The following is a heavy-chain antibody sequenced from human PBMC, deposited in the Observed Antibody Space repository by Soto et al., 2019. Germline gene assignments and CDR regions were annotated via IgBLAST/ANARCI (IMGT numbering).Heavy chain of an antibody. CDR3: ASSVKPGGSYRFLGMAFDY. CDR2: IYYSGST. CDR1: GGSISSYY. D-gene: IGHD3-3*01. V-gene: IGHV4-59*08. Sequence: QVQLQESGPGLVKPSETLSLTCTVSGGSISSYYWSWIRQPPGKGLEWIGYIYYSGSTNYNPSLKSRVTISVDTSKNQFSLKLSSVTAADTAVYYCASSVKPGGSYRFLGMAFDYWGQGTLVTVSS. J-gene: IGHJ4*02.